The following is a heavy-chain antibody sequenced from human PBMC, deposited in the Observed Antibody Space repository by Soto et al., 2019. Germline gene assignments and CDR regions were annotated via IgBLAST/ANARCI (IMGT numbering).Heavy chain of an antibody. Sequence: EVQLVESGGGLVQPGGSLRLSCAASGFTFSGSWMHWVRQAPGKWLVWVSRINGDGSGTSYADFVKGRITISRDDAKNKLFLQMNGLRAEDTAVYYCARGIFGSGTANDYWGQGTLVTVSS. J-gene: IGHJ4*02. CDR1: GFTFSGSW. CDR2: INGDGSGT. V-gene: IGHV3-74*01. CDR3: ARGIFGSGTANDY. D-gene: IGHD3-10*01.